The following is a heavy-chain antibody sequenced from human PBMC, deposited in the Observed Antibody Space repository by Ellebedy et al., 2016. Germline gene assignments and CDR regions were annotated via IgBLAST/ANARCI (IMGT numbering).Heavy chain of an antibody. V-gene: IGHV3-23*01. CDR1: GFTFSSYA. CDR2: ISGGGDAT. J-gene: IGHJ4*02. Sequence: GESLKISXAASGFTFSSYAMTWVRQAPGKGLEWVSAISGGGDATFYAESVKGRFTVSRDSSRNTLYLQMNSLRAEDTAIYYCARHSPRELTYWGQGTLVTVSS. D-gene: IGHD3-10*01. CDR3: ARHSPRELTY.